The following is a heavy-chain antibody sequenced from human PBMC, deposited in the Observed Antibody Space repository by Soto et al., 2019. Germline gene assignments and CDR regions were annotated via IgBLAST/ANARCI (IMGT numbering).Heavy chain of an antibody. CDR1: GFTFSSYA. D-gene: IGHD3-3*01. CDR3: AREIERLLGY. V-gene: IGHV3-30-3*01. CDR2: VSYDGSNK. J-gene: IGHJ4*02. Sequence: QVQVVESGGGVVQPGRSLRLSCAASGFTFSSYAMHWVRQAPGKGLEWVAVVSYDGSNKYYADSVKGRFTISRDNSKNTLYLQINSLRAEDTAVYYCAREIERLLGYWGQGTLVTVSS.